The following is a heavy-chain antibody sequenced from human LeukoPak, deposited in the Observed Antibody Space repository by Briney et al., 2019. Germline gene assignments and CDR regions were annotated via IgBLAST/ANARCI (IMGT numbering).Heavy chain of an antibody. V-gene: IGHV1-24*01. CDR1: GYTLTVLS. Sequence: ASVKVSCKVSGYTLTVLSMHWVRQAPGQGLEWMGGFDPKDGETIYAQKFQGRVTMTEDTSTDTAYMELSSLRSEDTAVYYCARAPGRRSYHYYYMDVWGKGTTVTISS. J-gene: IGHJ6*03. CDR3: ARAPGRRSYHYYYMDV. CDR2: FDPKDGET.